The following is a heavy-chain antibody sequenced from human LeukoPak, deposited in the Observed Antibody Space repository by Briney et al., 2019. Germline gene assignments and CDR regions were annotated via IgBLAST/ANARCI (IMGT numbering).Heavy chain of an antibody. J-gene: IGHJ5*02. CDR1: GYKFSGNW. D-gene: IGHD3-16*02. CDR3: ARGVTRYNWFDP. CDR2: IYPADSDT. V-gene: IGHV5-51*01. Sequence: GESLKISCQAFGYKFSGNWIGWVRQMPGKGLEWMGIIYPADSDTYYSPSFQGQVTISVDKSINTAYLHWTSLKASDSAMYYCARGVTRYNWFDPWGQGTLVTVSS.